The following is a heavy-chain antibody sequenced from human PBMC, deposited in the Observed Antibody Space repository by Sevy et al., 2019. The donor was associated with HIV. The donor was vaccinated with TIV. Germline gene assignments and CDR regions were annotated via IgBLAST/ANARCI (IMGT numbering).Heavy chain of an antibody. V-gene: IGHV3-7*01. J-gene: IGHJ5*02. Sequence: GGSLRLSCAASGLTFSNYWMSWVRQAPGKGLEWVASIKQDGSEKYYVDSVKGRFTISRDNAKNSLFVQMNSLRAEDTAMYICARSVRAAGTFDPWGQGTLVTVSS. CDR2: IKQDGSEK. CDR3: ARSVRAAGTFDP. D-gene: IGHD6-13*01. CDR1: GLTFSNYW.